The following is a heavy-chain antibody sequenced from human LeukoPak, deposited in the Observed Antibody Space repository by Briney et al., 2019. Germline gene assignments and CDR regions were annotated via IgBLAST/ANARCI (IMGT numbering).Heavy chain of an antibody. J-gene: IGHJ6*03. CDR2: ISGSGGST. Sequence: GGSLRLSCAASGFTFSSYAMSWVRQAPGKGLEWVSAISGSGGSTYYSDSVKGRFTISRDNSKNTLYLQMNSLKTEDTAVYYCTTEAGRGGVYYMDVWGKGTTVTVSS. CDR3: TTEAGRGGVYYMDV. D-gene: IGHD3-10*01. CDR1: GFTFSSYA. V-gene: IGHV3-23*01.